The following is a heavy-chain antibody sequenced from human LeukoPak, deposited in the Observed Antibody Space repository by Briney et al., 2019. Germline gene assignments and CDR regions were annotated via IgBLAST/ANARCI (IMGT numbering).Heavy chain of an antibody. CDR1: GASISSGGYY. J-gene: IGHJ4*02. Sequence: PSETLSPTCPVSGASISSGGYYWSWIRQTPGKGLEWIGYIYHSGSTYYNPSLKSRVTIAVDRSKNQFSLKLSSVTAADTAVYYGAREVTGIVPTDYWGQGTLVTVSS. CDR3: AREVTGIVPTDY. CDR2: IYHSGST. V-gene: IGHV4-30-2*01. D-gene: IGHD1-20*01.